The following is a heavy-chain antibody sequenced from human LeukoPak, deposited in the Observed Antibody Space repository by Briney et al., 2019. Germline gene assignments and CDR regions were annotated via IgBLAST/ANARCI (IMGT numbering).Heavy chain of an antibody. V-gene: IGHV5-51*01. Sequence: GESLKISCKGSGYNFTSYWVAWVRQMPGKGLEWMGIIYPRDSDTRYRPSFQGQVTISADKSISTAYLQWSSLKASDTATYYCARQGARSILWGPNWFDPWGQGTLVTVSS. CDR3: ARQGARSILWGPNWFDP. CDR1: GYNFTSYW. D-gene: IGHD2-21*01. J-gene: IGHJ5*02. CDR2: IYPRDSDT.